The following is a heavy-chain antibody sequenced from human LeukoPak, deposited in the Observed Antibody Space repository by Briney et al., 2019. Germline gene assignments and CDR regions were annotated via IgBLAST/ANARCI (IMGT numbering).Heavy chain of an antibody. V-gene: IGHV1-46*01. CDR3: AREMTTVTTSDY. CDR2: INPSGGST. D-gene: IGHD4-17*01. Sequence: ASVKVSCKASGYTFTSYYMHWVRQAPGQGLEWMGIINPSGGSTSYAQKFQGRVTMTRDTSISTAYMELSRLRSDDTAVYYCAREMTTVTTSDYWGQGTLVTVSS. CDR1: GYTFTSYY. J-gene: IGHJ4*02.